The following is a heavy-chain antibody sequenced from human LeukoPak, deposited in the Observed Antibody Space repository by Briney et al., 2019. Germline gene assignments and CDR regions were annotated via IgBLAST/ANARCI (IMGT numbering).Heavy chain of an antibody. J-gene: IGHJ4*02. CDR3: AKEPKRATITGDY. D-gene: IGHD5-24*01. CDR1: GFTFSAYG. V-gene: IGHV3-23*01. CDR2: ISGSGGST. Sequence: GGSLRLSCAASGFTFSAYGIHWVRQAPGKGLEWVSAISGSGGSTYYADSVKGRFTISRDNSKNTLYLQMNSLRAEDTAVYYCAKEPKRATITGDYWGQGTLVTVSS.